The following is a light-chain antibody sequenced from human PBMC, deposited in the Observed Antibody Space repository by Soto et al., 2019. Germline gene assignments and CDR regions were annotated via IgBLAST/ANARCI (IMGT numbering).Light chain of an antibody. CDR1: QSISSW. J-gene: IGKJ1*01. Sequence: DIQMTQSPSALSKSVGDRVAMTCRAIQSISSWLAWYQQKPGKAPKLLIYKASSLESGVPSRFSGSGSGTEFTLTISSLQPDDFATYYCQQYNSYSRTFGQGTKVDI. CDR2: KAS. CDR3: QQYNSYSRT. V-gene: IGKV1-5*03.